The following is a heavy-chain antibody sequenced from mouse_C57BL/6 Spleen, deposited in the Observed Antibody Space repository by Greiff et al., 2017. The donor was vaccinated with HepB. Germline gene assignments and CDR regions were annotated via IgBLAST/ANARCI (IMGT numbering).Heavy chain of an antibody. V-gene: IGHV5-16*01. D-gene: IGHD1-1*01. CDR3: ARDGYGSSPYYYAMDY. CDR1: GFTFSDYY. J-gene: IGHJ4*01. Sequence: DVKLQESEGGLVQPGSSMKLSCTASGFTFSDYYMAWVRQVPEKGLEWVANINYDGSSTYYLDSLKSRFIISRDNAKNILYLQMSSLKSEDTATYYCARDGYGSSPYYYAMDYWGQGTSVTVSS. CDR2: INYDGSST.